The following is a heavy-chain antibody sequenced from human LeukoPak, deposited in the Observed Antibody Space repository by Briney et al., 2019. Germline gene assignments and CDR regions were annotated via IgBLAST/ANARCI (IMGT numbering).Heavy chain of an antibody. CDR2: MYTSGST. Sequence: PSETLSLTCTVFGGSISSYYWSWIRQPAGKGLEWIGRMYTSGSTNYNPSLKSRVTMSVDTSKNQFSLKLSSVAAADTAVYSCARDTGYYFGSGNYLYYFDYWGQGTLVTVSS. J-gene: IGHJ4*02. D-gene: IGHD3-10*01. CDR3: ARDTGYYFGSGNYLYYFDY. V-gene: IGHV4-4*07. CDR1: GGSISSYY.